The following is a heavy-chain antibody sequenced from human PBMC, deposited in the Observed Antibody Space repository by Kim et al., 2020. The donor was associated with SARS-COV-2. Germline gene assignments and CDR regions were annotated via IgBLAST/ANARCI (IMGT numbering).Heavy chain of an antibody. CDR1: GLSFSSYW. V-gene: IGHV3-7*05. Sequence: GGSLRLSCAASGLSFSSYWMSWVRQAPGKGLEWVATLKQDGSEKYYVDSVKGRFTISRDNAKNSMYLQMNSLRAEDTDVYYCARVRGLDYWGQGTLVTV. CDR2: LKQDGSEK. CDR3: ARVRGLDY. J-gene: IGHJ4*02. D-gene: IGHD3-10*01.